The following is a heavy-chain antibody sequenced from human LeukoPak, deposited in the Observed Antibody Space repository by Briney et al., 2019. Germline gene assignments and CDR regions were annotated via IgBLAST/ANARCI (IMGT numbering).Heavy chain of an antibody. V-gene: IGHV3-23*01. CDR2: ISESGSGT. CDR3: ARLARVISVAPLDY. CDR1: GFTFRDYD. D-gene: IGHD6-19*01. Sequence: GGSLRLSCAVTGFTFRDYDMSWVRQAPGKGLEWVSSISESGSGTYNADSAKGRFTIYRDNSKNTLYLQIDSLRAEDTAVYYCARLARVISVAPLDYWGQGTLVIVSS. J-gene: IGHJ4*02.